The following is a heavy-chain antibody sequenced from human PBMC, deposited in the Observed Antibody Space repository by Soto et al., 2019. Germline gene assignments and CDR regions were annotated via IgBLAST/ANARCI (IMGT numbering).Heavy chain of an antibody. CDR2: TYYRSKWYN. Sequence: SQTLSLTCAISVDSVSSNSAAWNWIRQSPSRGLEWLGRTYYRSKWYNDYAVSVKSRITINPDTSKNQFSLQLNSVTPEDTAVYYCARISAAAPPYYYYGMDVWGQGTTVTVSS. D-gene: IGHD2-2*01. J-gene: IGHJ6*02. CDR1: VDSVSSNSAA. V-gene: IGHV6-1*01. CDR3: ARISAAAPPYYYYGMDV.